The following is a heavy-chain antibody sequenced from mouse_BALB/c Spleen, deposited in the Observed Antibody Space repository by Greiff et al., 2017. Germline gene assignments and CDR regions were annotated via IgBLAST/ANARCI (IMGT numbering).Heavy chain of an antibody. CDR2: ISNLAYSI. V-gene: IGHV5-15*02. J-gene: IGHJ3*01. Sequence: EVQLVESGGGLVQPGGSRKLSCAASGFTFSDYGMAWVRQAPGKGPEWVAFISNLAYSIYYADTVTGRFTISRENAKNTLYLEMSSLRSEDTAMYYCGRGERSWFAYWGQGTLVTVSA. CDR1: GFTFSDYG. CDR3: GRGERSWFAY.